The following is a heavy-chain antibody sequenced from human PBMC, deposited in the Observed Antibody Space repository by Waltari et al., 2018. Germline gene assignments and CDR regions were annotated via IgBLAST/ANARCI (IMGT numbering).Heavy chain of an antibody. D-gene: IGHD2-2*01. CDR2: ISSSSSTI. CDR3: ATMVVVEVENWFDP. CDR1: GFTFISSS. J-gene: IGHJ5*02. Sequence: EVQLVESGVGLVQPGGSLRLSCAASGFTFISSSMNWVRQAPGKGLEWVSYISSSSSTIYYADSVKGRFTISRDNANKSLYLQMNNLRSDDTALYYCATMVVVEVENWFDPWGQGIQVTVAS. V-gene: IGHV3-48*01.